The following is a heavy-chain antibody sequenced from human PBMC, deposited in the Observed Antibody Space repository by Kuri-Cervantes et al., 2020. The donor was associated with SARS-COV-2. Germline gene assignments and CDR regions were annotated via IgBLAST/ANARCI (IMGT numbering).Heavy chain of an antibody. Sequence: GSLRLSCTVSGGSISSYYWSWIRQPPGKGLEWIGYIYYSGSTNYNPSLKSRVTISVDTSKNQFSLKLSSVTAADTAVYYCARPLDYWGQGTLVTVSS. J-gene: IGHJ4*02. CDR2: IYYSGST. CDR1: GGSISSYY. CDR3: ARPLDY. V-gene: IGHV4-59*12.